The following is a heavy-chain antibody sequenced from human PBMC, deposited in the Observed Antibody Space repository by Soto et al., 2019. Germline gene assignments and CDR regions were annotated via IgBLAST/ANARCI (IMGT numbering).Heavy chain of an antibody. CDR3: ARLEAPMAL. Sequence: PSETLSLTCAVSGGSISSSNWWSWVRQPPGKGLEWIGEIYHSGNTNYNPTLKSRITISMDRSKNQFSLNLSSVTAADTAVYYCARLEAPMALWGQGTLVTVSS. CDR1: GGSISSSNW. J-gene: IGHJ4*02. CDR2: IYHSGNT. V-gene: IGHV4-4*02. D-gene: IGHD3-10*01.